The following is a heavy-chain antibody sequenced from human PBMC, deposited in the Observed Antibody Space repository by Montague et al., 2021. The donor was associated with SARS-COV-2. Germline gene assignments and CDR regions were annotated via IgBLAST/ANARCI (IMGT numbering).Heavy chain of an antibody. CDR2: INTDGTIT. V-gene: IGHV3-74*01. Sequence: SLRLSCAASGFTFSSHWMHWVRQLPGKGLLWVSRINTDGTITNYADSVKGRFTVSRDNAKNSLYLQMNSLRAEDTAVYYCARATLYMDVWGKGTTVTVSS. CDR1: GFTFSSHW. J-gene: IGHJ6*03. CDR3: ARATLYMDV.